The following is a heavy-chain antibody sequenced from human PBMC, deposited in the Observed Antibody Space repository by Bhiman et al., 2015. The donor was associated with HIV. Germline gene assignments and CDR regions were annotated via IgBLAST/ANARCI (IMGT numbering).Heavy chain of an antibody. CDR1: GFRFSFHG. CDR3: ARDQAREVNGMDV. CDR2: VSDDGSDQ. J-gene: IGHJ6*02. V-gene: IGHV3-30*03. Sequence: QVQLVQSGGGLVQPGRSLRLSCVASGFRFSFHGMHWVRQAPGKGLEWVAVVSDDGSDQKYVDSVKGRLTISRDNSKNTVYLQMNSLRAEDTAVYYCARDQAREVNGMDVWGQGTTVTVSS. D-gene: IGHD3-10*01.